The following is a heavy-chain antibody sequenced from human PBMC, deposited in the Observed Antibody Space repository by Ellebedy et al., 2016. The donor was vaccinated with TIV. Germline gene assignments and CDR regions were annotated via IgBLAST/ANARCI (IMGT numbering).Heavy chain of an antibody. Sequence: PGGSLRLSCAASGLTFSSHAMSWVRQTPAKGLEWVSAIASLGDSTHYADSVRGRFIISRDNFRNTVDLQMNSLRVDETAVYYCAREGYGSGHCGAFDIWGQGIVVTVSS. J-gene: IGHJ3*02. V-gene: IGHV3-23*01. CDR3: AREGYGSGHCGAFDI. CDR1: GLTFSSHA. CDR2: IASLGDST. D-gene: IGHD6-19*01.